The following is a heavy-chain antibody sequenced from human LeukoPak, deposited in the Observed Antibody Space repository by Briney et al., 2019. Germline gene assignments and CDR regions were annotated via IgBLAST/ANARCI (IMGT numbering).Heavy chain of an antibody. Sequence: SETLSLTCTVSGGSISSSSYYWGWIRQPPGKGLEWIGSIYYSGSTYYNPSLKSRVTISVDTSKNQFSLKLSSVTAADTAVYYCARGRWQQLSYWGQGTLVIVSS. V-gene: IGHV4-39*07. CDR2: IYYSGST. J-gene: IGHJ4*02. D-gene: IGHD6-13*01. CDR1: GGSISSSSYY. CDR3: ARGRWQQLSY.